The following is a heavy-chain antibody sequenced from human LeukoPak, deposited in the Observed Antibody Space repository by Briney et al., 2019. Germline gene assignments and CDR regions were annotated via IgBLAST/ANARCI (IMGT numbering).Heavy chain of an antibody. J-gene: IGHJ1*01. CDR2: ISGSGGST. V-gene: IGHV3-23*01. Sequence: SGGSLRLSRAASGFTFSSYAMSWVRQAPGKGLECVSAISGSGGSTYYADSVKGRFTISRDNSKNTLYLQMNSLRAEDTAVYYCAKVRRQWLVPYFQHWGQGTLVTVSS. CDR1: GFTFSSYA. D-gene: IGHD6-19*01. CDR3: AKVRRQWLVPYFQH.